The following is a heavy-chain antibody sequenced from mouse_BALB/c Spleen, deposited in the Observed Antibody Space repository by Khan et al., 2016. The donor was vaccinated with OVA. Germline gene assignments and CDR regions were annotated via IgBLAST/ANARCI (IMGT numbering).Heavy chain of an antibody. CDR2: IDPYDSET. D-gene: IGHD2-12*01. V-gene: IGHV1-52*01. Sequence: QVQLQQSGAELVRPGASVKLSCKASGYTFTSYWMNWVKQRPEQGLEWIGRIDPYDSETHYNQKSKDKAILTVDKSYSTAYLQLSSLTSEDSAVYDCARYSRYDFCAMYYWGQGTSVTFAS. CDR3: ARYSRYDFCAMYY. J-gene: IGHJ4*01. CDR1: GYTFTSYW.